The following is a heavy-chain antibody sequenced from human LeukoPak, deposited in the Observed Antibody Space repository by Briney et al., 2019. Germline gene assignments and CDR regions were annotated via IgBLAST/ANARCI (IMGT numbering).Heavy chain of an antibody. D-gene: IGHD3-3*01. CDR2: IYTSGST. Sequence: SETLSLTCTVSGGSISSGSYYWSWIRQPAGKGLEWIGRIYTSGSTNYNPSLKSRVTISVDTSKNQFSLKLSSVTAADTAVYYCARDSHAYDFRFFDYWGQGTLVTVSS. V-gene: IGHV4-61*02. CDR3: ARDSHAYDFRFFDY. CDR1: GGSISSGSYY. J-gene: IGHJ4*02.